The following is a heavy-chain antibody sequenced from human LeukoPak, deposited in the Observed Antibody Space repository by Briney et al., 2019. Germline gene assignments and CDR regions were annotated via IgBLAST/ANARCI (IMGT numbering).Heavy chain of an antibody. V-gene: IGHV3-21*01. CDR2: ITSSTTYI. CDR3: ARVSLSRSGWDFDY. D-gene: IGHD6-19*01. CDR1: GFTFSAYS. J-gene: IGHJ4*02. Sequence: GGSLRLSCAASGFTFSAYSLTWVRQPPGKGLELVSSITSSTTYIYYADSVKGRFSISRDNAKNSLYLQMNSLRVEDTAVYYCARVSLSRSGWDFDYWGQGTLVTVYS.